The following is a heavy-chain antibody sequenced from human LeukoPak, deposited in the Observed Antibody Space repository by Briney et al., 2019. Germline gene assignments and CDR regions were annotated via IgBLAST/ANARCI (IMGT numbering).Heavy chain of an antibody. CDR1: GYTLAELS. Sequence: ASVKVSCKVSGYTLAELSMHWVRQAPGQGLEWMGRINPNSGGTNYAQKFQGRVTMTRDTSISTAYMELSRLRSDDTAVYYCARLDYSNAYYYGMDVWGKGTTVTVSS. CDR3: ARLDYSNAYYYGMDV. J-gene: IGHJ6*04. CDR2: INPNSGGT. V-gene: IGHV1-2*06. D-gene: IGHD4-11*01.